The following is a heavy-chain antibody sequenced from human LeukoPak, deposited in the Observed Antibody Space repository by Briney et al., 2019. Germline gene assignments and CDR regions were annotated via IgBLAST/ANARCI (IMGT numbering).Heavy chain of an antibody. V-gene: IGHV6-1*01. CDR3: ATDADWGYDAYDI. J-gene: IGHJ3*02. CDR2: TYYKSKWHN. D-gene: IGHD7-27*01. Sequence: SQTLSLTCAISGDGLSVSSDVWKWVRQSPSRGLEWLGRTYYKSKWHNDYAVSVKSRITISPDTSKNQFSLHLNSVTPEDTAVYYCATDADWGYDAYDIWGQGTMVTVSS. CDR1: GDGLSVSSDV.